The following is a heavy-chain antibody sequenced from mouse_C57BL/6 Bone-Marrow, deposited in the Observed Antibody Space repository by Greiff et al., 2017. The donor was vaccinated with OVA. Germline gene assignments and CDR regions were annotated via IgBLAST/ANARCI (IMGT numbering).Heavy chain of an antibody. J-gene: IGHJ3*01. D-gene: IGHD2-3*01. Sequence: EVKVVESGGGLVQPGGSLKLSCAASGFTFSDYYMYWVRQTPEKRLEWVAYISNGGGSTYYPDTVKGRFTISRDNAKNTLYLQMSRLKSEDTAMYYCARTIYDGYYPAYWGQGTLVTVSA. V-gene: IGHV5-12*01. CDR2: ISNGGGST. CDR1: GFTFSDYY. CDR3: ARTIYDGYYPAY.